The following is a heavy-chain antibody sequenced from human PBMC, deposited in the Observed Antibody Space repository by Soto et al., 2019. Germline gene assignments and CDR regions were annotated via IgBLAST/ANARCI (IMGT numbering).Heavy chain of an antibody. V-gene: IGHV4-39*01. J-gene: IGHJ6*02. CDR1: GGSIRSSSY. D-gene: IGHD2-21*01. CDR2: IYSIGST. CDR3: RRSIRYGTDV. Sequence: QLQLQESGPGLVKPSETLSLTCTVSGGSIRSSSYWGWIRQPPGKGLEWIGSIYSIGSTYYNPALKSRVAISVDTSKNQFPLQLTSGTAADSGVYYCRRSIRYGTDVWGQGNTVTVSS.